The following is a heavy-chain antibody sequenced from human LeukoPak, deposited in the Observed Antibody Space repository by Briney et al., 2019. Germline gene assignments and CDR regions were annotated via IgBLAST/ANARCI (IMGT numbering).Heavy chain of an antibody. Sequence: PGGSLRLSCAASRFTFSSYGMHWVRQAPGKGLEWVAVIWYDGSNKYYADSVKGRFTISRDNSKNTLYLQMNSLRAEDTAVYYCAKNVKRYFDWLDYWGQGTLVTVSS. V-gene: IGHV3-33*06. CDR1: RFTFSSYG. J-gene: IGHJ4*02. D-gene: IGHD3-9*01. CDR3: AKNVKRYFDWLDY. CDR2: IWYDGSNK.